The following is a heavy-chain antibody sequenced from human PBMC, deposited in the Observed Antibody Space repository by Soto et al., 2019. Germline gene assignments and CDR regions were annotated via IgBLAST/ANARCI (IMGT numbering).Heavy chain of an antibody. CDR3: ARDGSYDSSGYYFDY. CDR2: ISSSGSYI. V-gene: IGHV3-21*01. Sequence: EVQLVESGGGLVKPGGSLRLSCAASGFTFSSYSMNWVRQAPGKGLEWVSSISSSGSYIYYADSVKGRFTLSRDNAKNSLYLQMHSLRAEDTAVYYCARDGSYDSSGYYFDYWGQGTLVTVSS. D-gene: IGHD3-22*01. J-gene: IGHJ4*02. CDR1: GFTFSSYS.